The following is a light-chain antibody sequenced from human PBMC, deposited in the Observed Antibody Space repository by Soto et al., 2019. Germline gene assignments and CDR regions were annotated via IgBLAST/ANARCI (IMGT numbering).Light chain of an antibody. CDR3: QQYGSSPYN. J-gene: IGKJ2*01. CDR2: GAS. Sequence: EIVLTQSPGTLSLSPGERATLSCRASQSVRSSYLAWYQQKPGQAPRLLIYGASGRPTPIPDRFSASGSGTDFTLTISRLAPEDFAVYYSQQYGSSPYNFGQGTKLEIQ. CDR1: QSVRSSY. V-gene: IGKV3-20*01.